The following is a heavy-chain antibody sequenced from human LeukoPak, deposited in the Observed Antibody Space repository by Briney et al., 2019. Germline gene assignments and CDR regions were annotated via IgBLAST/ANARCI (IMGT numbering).Heavy chain of an antibody. Sequence: GASVQVSCKASGYTFATFYMHWVRQAPGQGLEWMGIINPSGGSTSYAQKFQGRVTMTRDTSTSTAYMELSSLRSEDTAVYYCARSVGQLLFYYYYMDVWGKGTTVTVSS. D-gene: IGHD2-2*01. CDR1: GYTFATFY. J-gene: IGHJ6*03. CDR3: ARSVGQLLFYYYYMDV. V-gene: IGHV1-46*01. CDR2: INPSGGST.